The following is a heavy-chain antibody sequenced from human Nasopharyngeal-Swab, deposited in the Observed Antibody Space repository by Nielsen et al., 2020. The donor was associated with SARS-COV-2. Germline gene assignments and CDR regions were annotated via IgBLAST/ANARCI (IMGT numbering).Heavy chain of an antibody. V-gene: IGHV4-39*07. CDR2: IYYSGST. D-gene: IGHD3-22*01. CDR1: GGSISSSSYY. Sequence: SETLSLTCTVSGGSISSSSYYWGWIRQPPGKGLEWIGSIYYSGSTYYNPSLKSRVTISVDTSKNQFSLKLSSVTAADTAMYYCARVDSSGYYYVWYYGMDVWGQGTTVTVSS. J-gene: IGHJ6*02. CDR3: ARVDSSGYYYVWYYGMDV.